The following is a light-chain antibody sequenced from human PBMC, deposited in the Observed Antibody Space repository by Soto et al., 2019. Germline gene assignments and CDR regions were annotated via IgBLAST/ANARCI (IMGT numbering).Light chain of an antibody. CDR3: QTWDTGTVV. J-gene: IGLJ2*01. CDR1: SGHSSYA. V-gene: IGLV4-69*01. Sequence: QAVVTQSPSASASLGASVNLTCTLSSGHSSYAIAWHQQQPEKGPRYLMKFDSDGTHTEGDGIPDRFSGSSSGTERYLTISNLQSEDEADYYCQTWDTGTVVFGGGTKVTVL. CDR2: FDSDGTH.